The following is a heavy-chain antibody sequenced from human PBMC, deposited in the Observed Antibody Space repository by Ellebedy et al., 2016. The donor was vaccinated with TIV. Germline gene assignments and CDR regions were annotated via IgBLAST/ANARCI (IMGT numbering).Heavy chain of an antibody. D-gene: IGHD3-10*01. CDR1: GYTFTGYY. CDR2: INPNSGAT. Sequence: AASVKVSCKASGYTFTGYYIHWVRLAPGQGLEWMGWINPNSGATDYAQKFQDRVTMTRDTSINTPSMELTRLRSDDTAIYYCARDRRWYTSGSHFQYWGQGTLVTVSS. CDR3: ARDRRWYTSGSHFQY. J-gene: IGHJ1*01. V-gene: IGHV1-2*02.